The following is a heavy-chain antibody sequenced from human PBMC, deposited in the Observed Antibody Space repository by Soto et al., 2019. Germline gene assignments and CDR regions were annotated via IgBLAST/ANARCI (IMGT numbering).Heavy chain of an antibody. Sequence: PGGSLRLSCAASGFTFCSYGMHWVRQAPGKGLEWVAVISYDGSNKYYADSVKGRFTISRDNSKNTLYLQMNSLRAEDTAVYYCAKDLVYSSPQKHPVNYYYYYGMDVWGQGTTVTVSS. CDR1: GFTFCSYG. V-gene: IGHV3-30*18. CDR2: ISYDGSNK. J-gene: IGHJ6*02. D-gene: IGHD6-13*01. CDR3: AKDLVYSSPQKHPVNYYYYYGMDV.